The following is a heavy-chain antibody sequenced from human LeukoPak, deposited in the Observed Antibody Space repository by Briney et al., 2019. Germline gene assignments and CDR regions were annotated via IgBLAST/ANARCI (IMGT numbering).Heavy chain of an antibody. CDR1: GYTFTGYY. V-gene: IGHV1-2*04. Sequence: ASVKVSCKASGYTFTGYYMHRVRQAPGQGLEWMGWINPNSGGTNYAQKFQGWVTMTRDTSISTAYMELSRLRSDDTAVYYCATSRCLIGYCSGGDYDVFDIWGQGTMVTVSS. J-gene: IGHJ3*02. CDR2: INPNSGGT. CDR3: ATSRCLIGYCSGGDYDVFDI. D-gene: IGHD2-15*01.